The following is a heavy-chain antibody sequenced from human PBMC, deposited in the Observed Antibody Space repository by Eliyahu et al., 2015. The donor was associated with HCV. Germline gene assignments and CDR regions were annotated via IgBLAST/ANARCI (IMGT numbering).Heavy chain of an antibody. CDR3: ARGFCDTRNCYIDL. Sequence: QVQLKESGPGLVKPSGTLSLTCAVSGDFINSSYWWGWVRQPPGKGLEWIGEMSHRWPSVYNPSLKRRVTISADKSKSQFSLKMTSVTDADTAVYYCARGFCDTRNCYIDLWGQGTLVTVSS. V-gene: IGHV4-4*02. CDR2: MSHRWPS. J-gene: IGHJ4*02. D-gene: IGHD3-3*01. CDR1: GDFINSSYW.